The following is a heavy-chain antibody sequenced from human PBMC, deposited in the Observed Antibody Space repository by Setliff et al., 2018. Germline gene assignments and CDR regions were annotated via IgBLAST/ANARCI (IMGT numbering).Heavy chain of an antibody. J-gene: IGHJ5*02. CDR1: GGSFSGYY. D-gene: IGHD3-3*01. CDR3: ARLPSKRIHYNFWSGSYNWFDP. CDR2: INHSGST. Sequence: SETLSLTCAVYGGSFSGYYWSWIRQPPGKGLEWIGEINHSGSTNYNPSLKSRVTISVDTSKNQFSLKLSSVTAADTAVYYCARLPSKRIHYNFWSGSYNWFDPWGQGTLITVSS. V-gene: IGHV4-34*01.